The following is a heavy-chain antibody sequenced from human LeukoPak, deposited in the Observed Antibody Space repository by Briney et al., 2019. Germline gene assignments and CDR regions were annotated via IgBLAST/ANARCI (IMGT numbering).Heavy chain of an antibody. V-gene: IGHV3-23*01. J-gene: IGHJ4*02. D-gene: IGHD3-22*01. CDR2: ISGSGGST. Sequence: GGSLRLSCAASRFTFSSYGMSWVRQAPGKGLEWVSSISGSGGSTYYADSVKGRFTISRDNSKNTLYLQMNSLRDEDTAVYYCAKSSYYDASGYYREYYFDYWGQGTLVTVSS. CDR3: AKSSYYDASGYYREYYFDY. CDR1: RFTFSSYG.